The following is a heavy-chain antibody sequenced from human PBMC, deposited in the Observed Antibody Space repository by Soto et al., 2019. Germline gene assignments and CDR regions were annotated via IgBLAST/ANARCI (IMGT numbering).Heavy chain of an antibody. V-gene: IGHV1-18*01. CDR2: IRPDNGNR. Sequence: GPEVKRPGASVTVSCKTSGYTFSTSGISWVRQAPGQGLEWVGWIRPDNGNRKSAQRLKGRVTLTTDTSASTAYMELRSLTSDETAMYYCARDTESNRYNDWGQGTLVTVSS. CDR1: GYTFSTSG. J-gene: IGHJ1*01. CDR3: ARDTESNRYND. D-gene: IGHD1-20*01.